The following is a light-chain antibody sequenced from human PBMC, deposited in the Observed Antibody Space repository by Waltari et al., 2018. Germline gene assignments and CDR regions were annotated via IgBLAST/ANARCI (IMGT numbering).Light chain of an antibody. CDR3: CSYAGSSTVV. Sequence: QSALTQPASVSGSPGQSITISCTGTSSDVGSYNILSWYQQHPGKAPKLITYQGSKRPSGVSNRLSVSKAGNTAYLTISGRQAEDEADYYCCSYAGSSTVVFGGGTKLTVL. J-gene: IGLJ2*01. CDR2: QGS. V-gene: IGLV2-23*01. CDR1: SSDVGSYNI.